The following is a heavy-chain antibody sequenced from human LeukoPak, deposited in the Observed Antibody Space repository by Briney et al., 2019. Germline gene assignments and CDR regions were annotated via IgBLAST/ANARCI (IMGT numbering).Heavy chain of an antibody. V-gene: IGHV1-46*01. J-gene: IGHJ4*02. Sequence: ALVKVSCKASGYTFTSYYMHWVRQAPGQGLEWMGIINPSGGSASYARKFQGRVTMTRDMSTSTVYMELSSLRSEDTAVYYCARGIYCGGDCYSYYFDYWGQGTLVTVSS. D-gene: IGHD2-21*02. CDR3: ARGIYCGGDCYSYYFDY. CDR1: GYTFTSYY. CDR2: INPSGGSA.